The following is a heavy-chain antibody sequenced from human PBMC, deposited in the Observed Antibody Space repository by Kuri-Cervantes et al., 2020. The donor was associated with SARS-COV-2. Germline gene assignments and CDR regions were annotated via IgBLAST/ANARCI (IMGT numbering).Heavy chain of an antibody. CDR2: IKQDESER. D-gene: IGHD3/OR15-3a*01. V-gene: IGHV3-7*04. CDR3: ARGCDFWNGYYDY. J-gene: IGHJ4*02. CDR1: GFTFSKYW. Sequence: GESLKISCAASGFTFSKYWMSWVRQAPGKGLEWVASIKQDESERYHVDSVKGRFIISRDNAKKSLLLQMNSLRPEDTAVYYCARGCDFWNGYYDYWGQGTVVTVSS.